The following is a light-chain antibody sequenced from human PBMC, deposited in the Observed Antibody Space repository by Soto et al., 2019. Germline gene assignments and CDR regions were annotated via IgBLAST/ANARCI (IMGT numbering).Light chain of an antibody. CDR1: QSISTY. Sequence: DIQVTQSPSSLSASVGDTITIACRASQSISTYLNWYQQNPGKAPKLLIYAASSLQRGVPSRFSGSGSGTDSTLTISSLEPEDFATYFCQQSYTTPRTFGHGTTVDIK. CDR3: QQSYTTPRT. V-gene: IGKV1-39*01. J-gene: IGKJ1*01. CDR2: AAS.